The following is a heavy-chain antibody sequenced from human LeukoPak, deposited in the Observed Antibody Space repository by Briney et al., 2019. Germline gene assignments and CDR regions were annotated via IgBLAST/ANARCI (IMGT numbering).Heavy chain of an antibody. CDR2: VRYDGSNK. CDR3: AKGGYYDSSGYSPYALFDY. Sequence: PGGSLRLSCAASGFTFSSYGMHWVRQAPGKGLEWVAFVRYDGSNKYYADSVKGRFTISRDNSKNTLYLQMNSLRAEDTAVYYCAKGGYYDSSGYSPYALFDYWGQGTLVTVSS. J-gene: IGHJ4*02. CDR1: GFTFSSYG. V-gene: IGHV3-30*02. D-gene: IGHD3-22*01.